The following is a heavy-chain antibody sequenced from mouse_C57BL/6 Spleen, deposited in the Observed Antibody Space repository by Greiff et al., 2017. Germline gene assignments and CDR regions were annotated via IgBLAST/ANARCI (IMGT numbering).Heavy chain of an antibody. CDR3: ARGNDGYYGNYFDY. V-gene: IGHV1-64*01. J-gene: IGHJ2*01. CDR2: IHPNSGST. D-gene: IGHD2-3*01. CDR1: GYTFTSYW. Sequence: QVHVKQPGAELVKPGASVKLSCKASGYTFTSYWMHWVKQRPGQGLEWIGMIHPNSGSTNYNEKFKSKATLTVDKSSSTAYMQLSSLTSEDSAVYYCARGNDGYYGNYFDYWGQGTTLTVSS.